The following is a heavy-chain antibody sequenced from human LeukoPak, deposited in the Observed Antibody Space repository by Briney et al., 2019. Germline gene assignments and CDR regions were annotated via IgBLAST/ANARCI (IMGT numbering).Heavy chain of an antibody. Sequence: QAGGSLRLSCAASGFTFSSYGMSWVRQAPGKGLEWVSAISGSGGSTYYADSVKGRFTISRDNSKTTLYLQMNSLRAEDTAVYYCAKSPLPMIVVVTFPYFDYWGQGTLVTVSS. CDR2: ISGSGGST. CDR3: AKSPLPMIVVVTFPYFDY. J-gene: IGHJ4*02. D-gene: IGHD3-22*01. V-gene: IGHV3-23*01. CDR1: GFTFSSYG.